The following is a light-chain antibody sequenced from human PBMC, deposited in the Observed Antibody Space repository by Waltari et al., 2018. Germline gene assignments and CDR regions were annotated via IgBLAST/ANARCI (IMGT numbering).Light chain of an antibody. J-gene: IGKJ2*01. CDR1: QSLGNW. V-gene: IGKV1-5*03. CDR2: KAS. Sequence: DIQMTQSPSTLSASVGDRVTITCRASQSLGNWLAWYQQTPGKAPKLLIYKASSLESGFPSRFSGSGSGTQFTLTISSLQPDDFATYYCQQYSSYPYTFGLGTKLEIK. CDR3: QQYSSYPYT.